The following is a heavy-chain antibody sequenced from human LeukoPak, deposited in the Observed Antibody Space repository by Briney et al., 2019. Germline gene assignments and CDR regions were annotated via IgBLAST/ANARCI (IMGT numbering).Heavy chain of an antibody. Sequence: GGSLRLSCAASGFTFSSYSMNWVRQAPGKGLEWVSSISSSSSYIYYADSVKGRFTISRDNAKNSLYLQMNSLRAEDTAVYYCARIQYSGGYYYDYWGQGTLVTVSS. V-gene: IGHV3-21*01. CDR2: ISSSSSYI. CDR3: ARIQYSGGYYYDY. CDR1: GFTFSSYS. D-gene: IGHD1-26*01. J-gene: IGHJ4*02.